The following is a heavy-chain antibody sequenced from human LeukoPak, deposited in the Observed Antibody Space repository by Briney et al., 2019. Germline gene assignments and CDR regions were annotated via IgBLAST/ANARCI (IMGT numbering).Heavy chain of an antibody. Sequence: GASVKVSCKASGYTFTGYYMHWVRQAPGQGLEWMGIINPSGGSTSYAQKFQGRVTMTRDTSTSTVYMELSSLRSEDTAVYYCARDVPRGYPGFYFDYWGQGTLVTVSS. CDR1: GYTFTGYY. V-gene: IGHV1-46*01. D-gene: IGHD6-25*01. CDR2: INPSGGST. J-gene: IGHJ4*02. CDR3: ARDVPRGYPGFYFDY.